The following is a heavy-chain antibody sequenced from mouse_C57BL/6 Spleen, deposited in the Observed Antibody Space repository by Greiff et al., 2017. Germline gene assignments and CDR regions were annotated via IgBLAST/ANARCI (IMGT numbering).Heavy chain of an antibody. Sequence: VQLQQPGAELVRPGSSVKLSCKASGYTFTSYWMDWVKQRPGQGLEWIGNIYPSDSETHYNQKFKDKATLTVDKSSSTAYMQLSSLTSEDSAVYYCARYDYSKPFAYWGQGTLVTVSA. V-gene: IGHV1-61*01. CDR3: ARYDYSKPFAY. CDR2: IYPSDSET. J-gene: IGHJ3*01. CDR1: GYTFTSYW. D-gene: IGHD2-5*01.